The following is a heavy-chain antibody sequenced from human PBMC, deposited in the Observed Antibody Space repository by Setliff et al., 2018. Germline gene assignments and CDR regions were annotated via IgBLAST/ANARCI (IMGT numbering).Heavy chain of an antibody. CDR2: IRNKANSYTT. CDR1: GLTTTHYY. CDR3: VRVLDYYDSNGYSVDAFDV. D-gene: IGHD3-22*01. V-gene: IGHV3-72*01. J-gene: IGHJ3*01. Sequence: GGCLRLSCAASGLTTTHYYMDWVRQAPGKGLEWVGRIRNKANSYTTEYAASVKGRFTMSRDDLKNSVDLQMNSLKTEDTAVYYCVRVLDYYDSNGYSVDAFDVWGQGTMVTVSS.